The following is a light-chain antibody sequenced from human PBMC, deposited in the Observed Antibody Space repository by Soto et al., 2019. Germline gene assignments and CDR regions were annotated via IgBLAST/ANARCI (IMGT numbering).Light chain of an antibody. CDR2: EVS. V-gene: IGLV2-8*01. CDR3: TSYAGSNSYV. Sequence: QSVLTQPPSASGSPGQSVTISCTGTSSDIGGYTYVSWYQHHPGKAPKLMIYEVSKRPSGVPDRFSGSKSGNTASLTVSGLQAEDEADYYCTSYAGSNSYVFGTGTEVTVL. CDR1: SSDIGGYTY. J-gene: IGLJ1*01.